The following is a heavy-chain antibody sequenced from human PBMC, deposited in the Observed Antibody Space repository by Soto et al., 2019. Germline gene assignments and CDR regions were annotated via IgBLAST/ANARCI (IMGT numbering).Heavy chain of an antibody. V-gene: IGHV3-9*01. D-gene: IGHD1-26*01. Sequence: GGSLRLSCVASGFNFDDYAMHWVRQPPGKGLEWVAGISWNGESVSYADSVKGRFTISRDNAKNSLSLHMASLRAEDTAFYYCVKDTYLLVGATHFDFWGQGALVTVSS. CDR2: ISWNGESV. J-gene: IGHJ4*02. CDR3: VKDTYLLVGATHFDF. CDR1: GFNFDDYA.